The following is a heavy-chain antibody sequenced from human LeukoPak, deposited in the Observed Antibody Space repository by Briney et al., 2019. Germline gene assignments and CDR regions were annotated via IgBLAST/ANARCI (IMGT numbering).Heavy chain of an antibody. J-gene: IGHJ4*02. CDR3: AKDVYSSSWYGGDY. V-gene: IGHV3-66*01. CDR1: GFSVSDNY. Sequence: GGSLRLSCAASGFSVSDNYMSWVRQAPGKGLEWVSVIYIGGITSYADSVKGRFTISRDNSKNTLYLQMNSLRAEDTAVYYCAKDVYSSSWYGGDYWGQGTLVTASS. D-gene: IGHD6-13*01. CDR2: IYIGGIT.